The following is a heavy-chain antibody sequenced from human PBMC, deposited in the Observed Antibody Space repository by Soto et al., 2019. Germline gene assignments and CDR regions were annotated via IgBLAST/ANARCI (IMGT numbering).Heavy chain of an antibody. CDR1: GFTFSTSA. V-gene: IGHV3-23*01. J-gene: IGHJ4*02. D-gene: IGHD2-2*03. Sequence: EVQLLESGGGLVQPGGSLRLSCEASGFTFSTSAMSWVRQAPGKGLEWVSTISDSGSTYYADSVKGRFTISRDNSNNTLYLQMNSLRAKDTAVCYCAKVWGEDGYCSRTSCLYYFHLWGQGTLVTVSS. CDR3: AKVWGEDGYCSRTSCLYYFHL. CDR2: ISDSGST.